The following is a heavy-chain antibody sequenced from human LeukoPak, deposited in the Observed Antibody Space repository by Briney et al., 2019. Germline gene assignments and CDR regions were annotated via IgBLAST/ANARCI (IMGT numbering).Heavy chain of an antibody. D-gene: IGHD4-23*01. CDR3: ARFPVATVAADY. CDR2: INPNSGGT. CDR1: GYTFTGYY. J-gene: IGHJ4*02. V-gene: IGHV1-2*02. Sequence: ASVKVSCKASGYTFTGYYMHWVRQAPGQGLEWMGWINPNSGGTNYAQKFQGRVTMTRDTSISTAYMELSRLRSDDTAVYYCARFPVATVAADYWGQGTLVTVSS.